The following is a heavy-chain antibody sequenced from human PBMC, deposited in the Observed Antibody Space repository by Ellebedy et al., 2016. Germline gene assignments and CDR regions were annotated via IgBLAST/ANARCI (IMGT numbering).Heavy chain of an antibody. CDR3: AKDRDDAGDFVFDS. CDR2: IYSGGDT. Sequence: GESLKISXAASGFTFSSYAMSWVRQAPGKGLEWVSLIYSGGDTSYADSVKGRFTISRDSSRNTLYLQMNNLRAEDTAVYYCAKDRDDAGDFVFDSWGQGTLVTVSS. V-gene: IGHV3-23*03. J-gene: IGHJ4*02. CDR1: GFTFSSYA. D-gene: IGHD4-17*01.